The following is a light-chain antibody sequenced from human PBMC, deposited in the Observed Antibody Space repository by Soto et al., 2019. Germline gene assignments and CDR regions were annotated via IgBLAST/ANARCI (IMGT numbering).Light chain of an antibody. CDR2: EAS. CDR3: QDCGGSIT. V-gene: IGKV3-20*01. Sequence: EIVLTQSPGTLSLSPGDTATLSCRASQSISSTYLAWYQQNPGQAPRLLIYEASRRATGIPDRFSGSGSGTAFTLTISSLDPEDFAVYYCQDCGGSITFGLGTRLEI. CDR1: QSISSTY. J-gene: IGKJ5*01.